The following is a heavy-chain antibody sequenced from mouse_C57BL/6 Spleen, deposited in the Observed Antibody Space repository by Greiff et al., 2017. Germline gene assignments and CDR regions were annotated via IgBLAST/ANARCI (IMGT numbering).Heavy chain of an antibody. V-gene: IGHV1-69*01. CDR3: ARGYYYGTWYFDV. J-gene: IGHJ1*03. Sequence: QVQLQQPGAELVMPGASVKLSCKASGYTFTSYWMHWVKQRPGQGLEWIGEIDPSDSYTNYNQKFKGKSTLTVDKSSSTAYMQLSSLTSEDSAVYYCARGYYYGTWYFDVWGTGTTVTVSS. CDR1: GYTFTSYW. CDR2: IDPSDSYT. D-gene: IGHD1-1*01.